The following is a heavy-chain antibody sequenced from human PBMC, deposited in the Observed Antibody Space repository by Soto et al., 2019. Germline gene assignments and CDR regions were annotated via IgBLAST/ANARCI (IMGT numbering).Heavy chain of an antibody. CDR3: AKDKATSTMIVKGGGSWFDP. CDR2: INYSGST. D-gene: IGHD3-22*01. CDR1: GGSISSGGYY. V-gene: IGHV4-31*03. Sequence: KPSETLSLTCTVSGGSISSGGYYWSWIRRHPGKGLEWIGYINYSGSTYYNPSLKSRVTISVDTSKNQYTLKLSSVTAAPTAVYYGAKDKATSTMIVKGGGSWFDPWGQGTLVTVSS. J-gene: IGHJ5*02.